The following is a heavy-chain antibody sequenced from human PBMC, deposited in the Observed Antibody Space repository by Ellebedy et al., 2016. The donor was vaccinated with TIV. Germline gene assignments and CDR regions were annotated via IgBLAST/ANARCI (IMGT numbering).Heavy chain of an antibody. Sequence: GSLRLSXAVSGDSISSNNWWTWVRQPPGKGLEYIGEISHSGSTNYTPSLKTRVTISLDKSKNQFSLELNSVTAADTAMYYCARSRKKWLQFRINHDALDIWGQGTMVTVSS. CDR2: ISHSGST. CDR3: ARSRKKWLQFRINHDALDI. D-gene: IGHD5-24*01. CDR1: GDSISSNNW. V-gene: IGHV4-4*02. J-gene: IGHJ3*02.